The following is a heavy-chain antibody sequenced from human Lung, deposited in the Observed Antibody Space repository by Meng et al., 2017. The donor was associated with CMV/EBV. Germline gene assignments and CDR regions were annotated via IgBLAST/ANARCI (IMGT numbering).Heavy chain of an antibody. Sequence: QGHLQEWGPGLVKPSQTLSLTCTVSGGSISSGDYYWSWIRQPPGKGLEWIGYIYYSGSTYYNPSLKSRVTISVDTSKNQFSLKLSSVTAADTAVYYCARDRTTGRYFDYWGQGTLVTVSS. CDR1: GGSISSGDYY. V-gene: IGHV4-30-4*01. CDR3: ARDRTTGRYFDY. D-gene: IGHD4-11*01. CDR2: IYYSGST. J-gene: IGHJ4*02.